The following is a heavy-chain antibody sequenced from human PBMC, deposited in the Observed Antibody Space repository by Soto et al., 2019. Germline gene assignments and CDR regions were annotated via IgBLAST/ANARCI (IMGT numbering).Heavy chain of an antibody. V-gene: IGHV4-4*07. CDR2: VFPGGPT. Sequence: SETLSLTCTVSGDPITSYFWTWLRQPAGKGLEWIGHVFPGGPTSHNSSLKSRVSMSVDTSKNQFSLTLTSVTAADTAVYYCARTLSGFTYGSRQFYFDYWGQGTTVTVSS. J-gene: IGHJ4*03. CDR1: GDPITSYF. D-gene: IGHD3-10*01. CDR3: ARTLSGFTYGSRQFYFDY.